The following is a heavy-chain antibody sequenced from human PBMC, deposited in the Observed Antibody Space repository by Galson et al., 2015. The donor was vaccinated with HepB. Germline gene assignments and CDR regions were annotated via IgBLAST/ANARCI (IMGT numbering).Heavy chain of an antibody. Sequence: SLRLSCAASGFTFSSYGMHWVRQAPGKGLEWVAVIWYDGSNKYYADSVKGRFTISRDNSKNTLYLQMNSLRAEDTAVYYCARDPRLPAVYYYYYYGMDVWGQGTTVTVSS. CDR1: GFTFSSYG. J-gene: IGHJ6*02. V-gene: IGHV3-33*01. CDR3: ARDPRLPAVYYYYYYGMDV. CDR2: IWYDGSNK.